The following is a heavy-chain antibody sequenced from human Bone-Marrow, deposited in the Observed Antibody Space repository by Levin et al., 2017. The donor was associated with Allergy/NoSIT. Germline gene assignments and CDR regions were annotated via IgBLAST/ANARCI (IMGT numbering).Heavy chain of an antibody. D-gene: IGHD2-2*01. CDR1: EFTFRSYE. CDR3: ARVHQLRFCGSPTCYRGACDI. V-gene: IGHV3-48*03. Sequence: GESLKISCVASEFTFRSYEMNWVRQAPGKGLEWVSYISNSGSTIYYADSVKGRFTISRDNAENSLHLQMNSLRAEDTGVYYCARVHQLRFCGSPTCYRGACDIWGQGTLVTVSS. CDR2: ISNSGSTI. J-gene: IGHJ3*02.